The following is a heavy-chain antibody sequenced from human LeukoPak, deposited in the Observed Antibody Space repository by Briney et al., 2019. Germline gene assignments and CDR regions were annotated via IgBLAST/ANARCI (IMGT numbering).Heavy chain of an antibody. J-gene: IGHJ5*02. CDR3: ATGLRPGYSSSWYGGWFDP. CDR1: GYTLTELS. D-gene: IGHD6-13*01. CDR2: FDPEDGET. V-gene: IGHV1-24*01. Sequence: GASVKVSCKVSGYTLTELSMHWVRQAPGKGLEWMGGFDPEDGETIYAQKFQGRVTMTEDTSTDTAYMELRSLRSEDTAVYYCATGLRPGYSSSWYGGWFDPWGQGTLVTVSS.